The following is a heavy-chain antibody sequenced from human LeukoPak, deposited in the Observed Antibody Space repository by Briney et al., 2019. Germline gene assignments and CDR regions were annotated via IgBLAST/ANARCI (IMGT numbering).Heavy chain of an antibody. D-gene: IGHD3-10*01. Sequence: GGSLRLSCATSGFTFSSYAMHWVRQAPGKGLEWVAVILYDGSNEYYADSVKGRFVISRDTSQNTLYLQMNSLRAEDTAVYYCAKDYSKTSYYGSGTYYRPNWFDPWGQGTLVTVSS. CDR3: AKDYSKTSYYGSGTYYRPNWFDP. CDR1: GFTFSSYA. J-gene: IGHJ5*02. CDR2: ILYDGSNE. V-gene: IGHV3-30*09.